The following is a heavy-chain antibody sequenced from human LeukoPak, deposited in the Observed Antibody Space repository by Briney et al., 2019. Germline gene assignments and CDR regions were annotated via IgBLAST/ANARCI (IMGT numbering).Heavy chain of an antibody. CDR1: GFTFSSYAM. CDR3: ARVDLGYCSGGSCYFNPNYYYGMDV. Sequence: GSLRLSCAASGFTFSSYAMSWVRQAPGKGLEWIGEIYHSGSTNYNPSLKSRVTISVDKTKNQFSLKLSSVTAADTAVYYCARVDLGYCSGGSCYFNPNYYYGMDVWGQGTTVTVSS. CDR2: IYHSGST. V-gene: IGHV4-4*02. D-gene: IGHD2-15*01. J-gene: IGHJ6*02.